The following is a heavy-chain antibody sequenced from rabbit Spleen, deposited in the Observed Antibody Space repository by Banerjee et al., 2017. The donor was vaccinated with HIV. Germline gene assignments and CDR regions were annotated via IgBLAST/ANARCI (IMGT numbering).Heavy chain of an antibody. V-gene: IGHV1S40*01. CDR3: ARDAGTSFSTYGMDL. CDR2: AVAGSSDST. J-gene: IGHJ6*01. CDR1: GFSFNSGYD. Sequence: QSLEESGGDLVKPGASLTLTCTASGFSFNSGYDMCWVRQAPGKGLEWVACAVAGSSDSTYSATWAKGRFTISKTSSTTVTLQMTSLTAADTATYFCARDAGTSFSTYGMDLWGPGTLVTVS. D-gene: IGHD8-1*01.